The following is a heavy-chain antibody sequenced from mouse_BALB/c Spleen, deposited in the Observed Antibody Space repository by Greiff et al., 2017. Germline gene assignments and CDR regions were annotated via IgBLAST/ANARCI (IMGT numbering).Heavy chain of an antibody. J-gene: IGHJ4*01. CDR2: INPYNGGT. D-gene: IGHD2-1*01. CDR1: GYSFTGYT. Sequence: EVKVVESGPELVKPGASIKISCKASGYSFTGYTMNWVKQSHGKNLEWIGLINPYNGGTSYNQKFKGKATLTVDKSSSTTYMELLSLTSEDSAVYDCARKENYGNHYYAMDYWGQGTSVTVSS. CDR3: ARKENYGNHYYAMDY. V-gene: IGHV1-18*01.